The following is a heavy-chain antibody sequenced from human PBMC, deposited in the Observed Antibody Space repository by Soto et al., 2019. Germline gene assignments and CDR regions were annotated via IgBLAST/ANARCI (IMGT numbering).Heavy chain of an antibody. CDR2: ISPMFGKA. CDR3: AREVEVRTPGFGF. CDR1: GGTFNNYA. J-gene: IGHJ4*02. V-gene: IGHV1-69*01. D-gene: IGHD3-10*01. Sequence: QVQLVQSGAEVKRPGSSVKVSCKASGGTFNNYAINWVRQAPGQGLEWMGDISPMFGKANYAQKFQGRVKISADDSTATAYLALSSLRSEDTALYYCAREVEVRTPGFGFWGQGSLVTVSS.